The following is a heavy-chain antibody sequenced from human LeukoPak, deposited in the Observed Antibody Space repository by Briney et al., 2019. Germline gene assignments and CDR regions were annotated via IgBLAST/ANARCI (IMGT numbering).Heavy chain of an antibody. J-gene: IGHJ4*02. D-gene: IGHD6-19*01. V-gene: IGHV3-30*18. CDR1: GFTFSSYG. CDR3: AKDPDSSGWYVMYYFDY. CDR2: ISYDGSNK. Sequence: GGSLRLSCAASGFTFSSYGMHWVRQAPGKGLEWVAVISYDGSNKYYADSVKGRFTISRDNSKNTLYLQMNSLRAEDTAVYYCAKDPDSSGWYVMYYFDYWGQGTLVTVSS.